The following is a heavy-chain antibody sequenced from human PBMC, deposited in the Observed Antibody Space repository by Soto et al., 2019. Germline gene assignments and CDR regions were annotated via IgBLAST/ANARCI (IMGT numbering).Heavy chain of an antibody. CDR1: GGSISSGGYY. CDR3: ARGGRRSPTMDV. V-gene: IGHV4-31*03. CDR2: IYYSGST. Sequence: QVQLQESGPGLVRPSQTLSLTCTVSGGSISSGGYYWSWIRQHPGKGLEWIGYIYYSGSTYYNPSLKSRVTISVDTSKNQFSLKLSSVTAADTAVYYCARGGRRSPTMDVWGQGTTVTVSS. J-gene: IGHJ6*02.